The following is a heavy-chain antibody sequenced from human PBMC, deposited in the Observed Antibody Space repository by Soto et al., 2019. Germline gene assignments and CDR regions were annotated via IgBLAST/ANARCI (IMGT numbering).Heavy chain of an antibody. Sequence: SETLSLTCTVSGGSISSYYWNWIRQSPSRGLEWLGRTYYRSKWYNDYAVSVKSRITINPDTSKNQFSLQLNSVTPEDTAVYYCAREGWLRLRYYGMDVWGQGTTVTVSS. V-gene: IGHV6-1*01. J-gene: IGHJ6*02. CDR1: GGSISSYY. CDR3: AREGWLRLRYYGMDV. D-gene: IGHD5-12*01. CDR2: TYYRSKWYN.